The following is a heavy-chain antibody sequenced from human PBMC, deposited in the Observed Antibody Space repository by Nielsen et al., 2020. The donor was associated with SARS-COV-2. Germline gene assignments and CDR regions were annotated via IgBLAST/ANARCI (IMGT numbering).Heavy chain of an antibody. Sequence: GGSLRLSCAASGFTFDDYAMHWVRQAPGKGLEWVSGISWNSGSIGYADSVKGRFTISRDNAKNSLYLQMSSLRSEDTAVYYCATGLNRDWYFDLWGRGTLVTVSS. CDR3: ATGLNRDWYFDL. V-gene: IGHV3-9*01. CDR1: GFTFDDYA. J-gene: IGHJ2*01. CDR2: ISWNSGSI.